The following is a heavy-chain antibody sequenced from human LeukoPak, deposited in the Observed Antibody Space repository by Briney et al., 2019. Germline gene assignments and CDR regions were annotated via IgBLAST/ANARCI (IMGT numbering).Heavy chain of an antibody. D-gene: IGHD2-8*01. CDR2: ISWNSGSI. CDR1: GFTFDDYA. Sequence: GGSLRLSCAASGFTFDDYAMHWVRQAPGKGLEWVSGISWNSGSIGYADSVKGRSTISRDNAKNSLYLQMNSLRAEDTALYYRAKDIVLMVYAAGFDIWGQGTMVTVSS. CDR3: AKDIVLMVYAAGFDI. J-gene: IGHJ3*02. V-gene: IGHV3-9*01.